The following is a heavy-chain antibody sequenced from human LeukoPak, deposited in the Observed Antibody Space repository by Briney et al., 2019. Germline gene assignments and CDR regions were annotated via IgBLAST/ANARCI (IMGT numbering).Heavy chain of an antibody. J-gene: IGHJ5*02. D-gene: IGHD2-15*01. CDR2: INWNGGTI. Sequence: PGGSLRLSCAASGFNFEDYGMTWVRHAPGKGLEYISGINWNGGTIGYADSVKGRFTISRDNAKNSLYLQMNSLSVEDTALYYCARADGGLNSWGQGTLVTVSS. CDR3: ARADGGLNS. CDR1: GFNFEDYG. V-gene: IGHV3-20*04.